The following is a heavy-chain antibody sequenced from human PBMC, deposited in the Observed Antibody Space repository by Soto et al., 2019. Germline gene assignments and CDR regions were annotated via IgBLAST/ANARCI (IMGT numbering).Heavy chain of an antibody. CDR1: GFTFSDYY. J-gene: IGHJ4*02. Sequence: QVQLVESGGGLVKPGGSLRLSCAASGFTFSDYYMSWIRQAPGKGLEWVSYISSTSSYTNYADSVKGRFTISRDNAKNSLYLQMNSLRAEDTAVYYCARGRGAAAPRYFDYWGQGTLVTVSS. CDR2: ISSTSSYT. CDR3: ARGRGAAAPRYFDY. D-gene: IGHD6-13*01. V-gene: IGHV3-11*06.